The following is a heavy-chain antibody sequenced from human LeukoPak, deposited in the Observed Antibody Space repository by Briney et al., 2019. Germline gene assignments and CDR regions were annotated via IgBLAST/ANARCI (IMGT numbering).Heavy chain of an antibody. Sequence: ASVKVSCKASRYTFTSYGISWVRQAPGQGLEWMGWISAYNGNTNYAQKLQGRVTMTTDTSTSTAYMELRSLRSDDTAVYYCARNSYYYYYMDVWGKGTTVTVSS. J-gene: IGHJ6*03. CDR2: ISAYNGNT. CDR1: RYTFTSYG. D-gene: IGHD4-23*01. CDR3: ARNSYYYYYMDV. V-gene: IGHV1-18*01.